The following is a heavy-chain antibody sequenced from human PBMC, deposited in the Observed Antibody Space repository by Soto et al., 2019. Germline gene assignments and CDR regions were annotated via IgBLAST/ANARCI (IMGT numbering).Heavy chain of an antibody. J-gene: IGHJ1*01. CDR2: ISYDGSDK. D-gene: IGHD2-15*01. Sequence: QVQLVESGGGVVQPGRSLRLSCAASGFTFSSYGMHWVRQAPGKGLEWVAVISYDGSDKYYADSVKGRFTISRDNSNNTLYLQMDSLSAEATAVYYCAQWLLVPTTYFQHWGQGTLVTVSS. V-gene: IGHV3-30*03. CDR1: GFTFSSYG. CDR3: AQWLLVPTTYFQH.